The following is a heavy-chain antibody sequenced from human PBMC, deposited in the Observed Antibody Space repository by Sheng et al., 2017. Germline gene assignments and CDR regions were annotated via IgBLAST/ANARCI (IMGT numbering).Heavy chain of an antibody. J-gene: IGHJ4*02. V-gene: IGHV3-30*02. CDR2: TRYDGSNE. CDR1: DSPSETMA. Sequence: QVQLVQSGGGVVRPGGSRRDSPVQRLDSPSETMACTGSARLQARGVEWVAFTRYDGSNEYYVDSVKGRFTISRDNSKNTLYLQMNSLRAEDTAVYYCAKEAYYGSGSYPDYWGQGTLVTVSS. D-gene: IGHD3-10*01. CDR3: AKEAYYGSGSYPDY.